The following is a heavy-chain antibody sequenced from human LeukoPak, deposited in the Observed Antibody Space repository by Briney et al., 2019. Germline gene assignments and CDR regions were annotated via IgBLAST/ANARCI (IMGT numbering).Heavy chain of an antibody. CDR1: GGSFSGYY. Sequence: SETLSLTCAVYGGSFSGYYWSWIRQPPGKGLEWIGEINHSGSTNYNPSLKSRVTISVDTSKNQFSLKLSSVTAADTAVYYCARDSSGWYRRLGYFDYWGQGTLVTVSS. J-gene: IGHJ4*02. V-gene: IGHV4-34*01. D-gene: IGHD6-19*01. CDR2: INHSGST. CDR3: ARDSSGWYRRLGYFDY.